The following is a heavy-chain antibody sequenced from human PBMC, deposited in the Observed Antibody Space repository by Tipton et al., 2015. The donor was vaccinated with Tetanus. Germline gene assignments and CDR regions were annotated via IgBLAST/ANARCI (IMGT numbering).Heavy chain of an antibody. V-gene: IGHV5-51*01. Sequence: QLVQSGAEAKKPGESLKISCKGSGYSFTSYWIGWVRQMPGKGLEWMGIIYPGDSDTRYSPSFQGQVTISADKSISTAYLQWSSLKASDTAMYYCARSKYSSSWYRGDYYYGMDVWGQGTTVTVSS. CDR3: ARSKYSSSWYRGDYYYGMDV. CDR1: GYSFTSYW. D-gene: IGHD6-13*01. CDR2: IYPGDSDT. J-gene: IGHJ6*02.